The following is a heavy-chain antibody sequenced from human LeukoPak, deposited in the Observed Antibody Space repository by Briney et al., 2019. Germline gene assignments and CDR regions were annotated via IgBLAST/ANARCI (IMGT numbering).Heavy chain of an antibody. CDR2: TYSRSKWFN. CDR3: ARGTGSLDY. CDR1: GHSVSSKSAS. V-gene: IGHV6-1*01. J-gene: IGHJ4*02. Sequence: SQTLSLTCAISGHSVSSKSASWNWIRHSPSRGLEWLGRTYSRSKWFNDYAVSVKSRITVNPDTSKNQFSLLLTSVTPDDTAVYYCARGTGSLDYWGQGTLVTVSS. D-gene: IGHD1-26*01.